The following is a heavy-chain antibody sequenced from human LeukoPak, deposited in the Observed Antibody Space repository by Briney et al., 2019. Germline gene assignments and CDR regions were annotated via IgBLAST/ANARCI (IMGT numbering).Heavy chain of an antibody. D-gene: IGHD2/OR15-2a*01. CDR1: GGSIDITNY. CDR2: ISHDGTI. J-gene: IGHJ4*02. Sequence: SETLSLTCGVSGGSIDITNYWSWVRQAPGKGLEWIGEISHDGTINYNPSLRSRVAMSLDRANNQFSLSLTSVTAADTAVYYCTRENRPFCPFAYWGQGVLVTVSS. V-gene: IGHV4-4*02. CDR3: TRENRPFCPFAY.